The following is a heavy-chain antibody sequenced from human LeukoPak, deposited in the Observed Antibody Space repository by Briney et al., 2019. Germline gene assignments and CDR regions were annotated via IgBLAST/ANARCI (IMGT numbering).Heavy chain of an antibody. D-gene: IGHD5-12*01. CDR2: ISAYNGNT. V-gene: IGHV1-18*01. J-gene: IGHJ3*02. Sequence: ASVKVSCKASGYTFTSYGISWVRQAPGQGLEWMGWISAYNGNTNYAQKLQGRVTMTTDTSTSTAYMELRSLRSDDTAVYYCASLTSGYDPPDAFDIWGQGTMVTVSS. CDR3: ASLTSGYDPPDAFDI. CDR1: GYTFTSYG.